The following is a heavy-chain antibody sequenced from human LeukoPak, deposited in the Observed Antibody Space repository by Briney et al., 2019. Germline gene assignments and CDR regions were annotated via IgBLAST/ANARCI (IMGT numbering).Heavy chain of an antibody. J-gene: IGHJ4*02. CDR3: ARHTTLSIAAQFDY. CDR2: IYYSGST. D-gene: IGHD6-6*01. V-gene: IGHV4-39*01. Sequence: PSEALSLTSTVSGGSISSSSYYWGWIRQPPGEGLEWIGSIYYSGSTYYNPSLKSRVTISVDTSKNQFSLKLSSVTAADTAVYYCARHTTLSIAAQFDYWGQGTLVTVSS. CDR1: GGSISSSSYY.